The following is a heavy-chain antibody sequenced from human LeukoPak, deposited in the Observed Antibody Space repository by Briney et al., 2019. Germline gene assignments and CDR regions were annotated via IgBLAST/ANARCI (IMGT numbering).Heavy chain of an antibody. Sequence: SETLSLTCTVSGASISSYYWSWIRQPPGKGLEWIGSIYHSGSTYYNPSLKSRVTISVDTSKNQFSLKLSSVTAADTAVYYCARALYYYDSSGPNWFDPWGQGTLVTVSS. CDR2: IYHSGST. CDR3: ARALYYYDSSGPNWFDP. CDR1: GASISSYY. V-gene: IGHV4-38-2*02. J-gene: IGHJ5*02. D-gene: IGHD3-22*01.